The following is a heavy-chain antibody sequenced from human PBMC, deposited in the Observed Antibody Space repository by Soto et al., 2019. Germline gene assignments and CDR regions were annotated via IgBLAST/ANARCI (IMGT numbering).Heavy chain of an antibody. V-gene: IGHV4-31*03. CDR1: AGSISSGGYY. J-gene: IGHJ5*02. D-gene: IGHD1-20*01. Sequence: QVQLQESGPGLVKPSQILSLSCTVSAGSISSGGYYWSWIRQHPGKGLEWIGYIYYSGSTYYNPSLKSRVTISVDTSKNQFSLKLSSVTAAGTAVYYCARVGGINWFDPWGQGTLVTVSS. CDR2: IYYSGST. CDR3: ARVGGINWFDP.